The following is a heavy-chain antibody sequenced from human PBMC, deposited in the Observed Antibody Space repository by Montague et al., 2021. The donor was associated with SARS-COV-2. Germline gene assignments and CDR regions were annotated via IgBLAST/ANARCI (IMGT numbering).Heavy chain of an antibody. Sequence: SLRLSCAASGFTFSSYAMSWVRQAPGTGLEWVSGIVNNGCKSFYADSVKGRFVISRDNSDKMVYLQLNSLRAEDTALYYCAKETAAIDNPLFDPWGQGTLVTVSS. V-gene: IGHV3-23*01. J-gene: IGHJ5*02. CDR2: IVNNGCKS. CDR3: AKETAAIDNPLFDP. CDR1: GFTFSSYA. D-gene: IGHD6-13*01.